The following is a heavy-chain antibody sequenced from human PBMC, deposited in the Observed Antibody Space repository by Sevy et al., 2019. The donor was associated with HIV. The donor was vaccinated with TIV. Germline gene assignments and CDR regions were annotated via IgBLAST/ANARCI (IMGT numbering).Heavy chain of an antibody. Sequence: GGSLRLSCAASGFSFSIYWMSWVRQAPGKGLEWVVTMKQDGSEEDYVDSVKGRFTISRDNAKNSLFLQMNSLSAEDTAVYYCVREGLGGYSYSLDYWGHGTLVTVSS. CDR2: MKQDGSEE. D-gene: IGHD5-18*01. CDR3: VREGLGGYSYSLDY. CDR1: GFSFSIYW. V-gene: IGHV3-7*01. J-gene: IGHJ4*01.